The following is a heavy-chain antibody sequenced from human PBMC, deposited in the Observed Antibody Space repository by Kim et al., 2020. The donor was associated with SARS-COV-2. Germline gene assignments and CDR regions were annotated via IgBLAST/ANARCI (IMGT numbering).Heavy chain of an antibody. D-gene: IGHD6-13*01. CDR2: IWYDGSNK. V-gene: IGHV3-33*01. J-gene: IGHJ6*02. CDR1: GFTFSSYG. Sequence: GGSLRLSCAASGFTFSSYGMHWVRQAPGKGLEWVAVIWYDGSNKYYADSVKGRFTISRDNSKNTLYLQMNSLRAEDTAVYYCARAPSVYSSSWYYYYGMDVWGQGTTVTVSS. CDR3: ARAPSVYSSSWYYYYGMDV.